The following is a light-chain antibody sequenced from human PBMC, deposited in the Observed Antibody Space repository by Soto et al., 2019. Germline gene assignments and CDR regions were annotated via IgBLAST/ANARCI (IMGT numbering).Light chain of an antibody. J-gene: IGKJ1*01. CDR3: QQYNNWTWT. CDR1: QSLSSS. CDR2: DAS. Sequence: EIVLTQSPATLSLSPGERATLSCRVSQSLSSSQLAWYQQKHGQAPRLXIYDASNRETGIPARFSGSGSGTEFTRTISSLQSEDFEVYYCQQYNNWTWTFGQGTKVDIK. V-gene: IGKV3-15*01.